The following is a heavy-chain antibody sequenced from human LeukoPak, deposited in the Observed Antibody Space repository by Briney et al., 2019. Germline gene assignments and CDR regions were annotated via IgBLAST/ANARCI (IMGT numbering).Heavy chain of an antibody. V-gene: IGHV4-39*07. Sequence: SETLSLTCTVSGCSISSSSYYWGWIRQPPGKGLEWIGSIYYSGSTYYNPSLKSRVTISVDTSKNQFSLKLSSVTAADTAVYYCARVRYYDSSGYYTPFYFDYWGQGTLVTVSS. CDR3: ARVRYYDSSGYYTPFYFDY. D-gene: IGHD3-22*01. CDR1: GCSISSSSYY. J-gene: IGHJ4*02. CDR2: IYYSGST.